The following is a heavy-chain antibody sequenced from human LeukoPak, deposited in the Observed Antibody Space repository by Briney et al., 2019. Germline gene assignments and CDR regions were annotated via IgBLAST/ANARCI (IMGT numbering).Heavy chain of an antibody. V-gene: IGHV4-59*12. Sequence: SETLSLTCTVSGGSISSYYWSWIRQPPGKGLEWIGYIYYSGSTNYSPSLKSRVTISVDTSKNQFSLKLSSVTAADTAVYYCAMTYPGDAFDIWGQGTMVTVSS. CDR3: AMTYPGDAFDI. CDR1: GGSISSYY. CDR2: IYYSGST. J-gene: IGHJ3*02.